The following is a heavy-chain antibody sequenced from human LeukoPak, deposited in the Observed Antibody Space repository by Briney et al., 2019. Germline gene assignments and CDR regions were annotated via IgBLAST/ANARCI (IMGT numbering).Heavy chain of an antibody. CDR1: GFTFSSYA. D-gene: IGHD3-9*01. CDR3: ARHPAPYDILTGLPNR. J-gene: IGHJ4*02. V-gene: IGHV3-30*04. CDR2: IRYDGSNK. Sequence: GRSLRLSCAASGFTFSSYAMHWVRQAPGKGLEWVAFIRYDGSNKYYADSVKGRFTISRDNSKNTLYLQMNSLRAEDTAVYYCARHPAPYDILTGLPNRWGQGTLVTVSS.